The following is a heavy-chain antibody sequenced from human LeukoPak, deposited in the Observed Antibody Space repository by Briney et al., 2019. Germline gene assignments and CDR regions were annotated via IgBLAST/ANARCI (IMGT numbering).Heavy chain of an antibody. V-gene: IGHV1-18*01. Sequence: ASVKVSCKASGYTFTSYGISWVRQAPGQGLEWMGWISAYNGNTNYAQKLQGRVTMTTDTSTSTAYMELRSLRSDDTAVYYCARDLWFGELLSVYYYYGMDVWGQGTTVTVSS. CDR1: GYTFTSYG. D-gene: IGHD3-10*01. J-gene: IGHJ6*02. CDR3: ARDLWFGELLSVYYYYGMDV. CDR2: ISAYNGNT.